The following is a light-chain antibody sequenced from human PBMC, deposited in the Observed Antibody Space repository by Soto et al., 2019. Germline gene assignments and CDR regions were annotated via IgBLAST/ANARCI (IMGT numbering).Light chain of an antibody. CDR3: QRYDSLRT. J-gene: IGKJ1*01. CDR1: QSVRSNF. Sequence: EIVLTQSPVTLSWSPGERATLSCRASQSVRSNFLAWYQQKPGQAPRLLIYGASNRATGIPDRFSGSGSGTDFTLTITRLEPEDFAMYYCQRYDSLRTFGQGTKVDI. V-gene: IGKV3-20*01. CDR2: GAS.